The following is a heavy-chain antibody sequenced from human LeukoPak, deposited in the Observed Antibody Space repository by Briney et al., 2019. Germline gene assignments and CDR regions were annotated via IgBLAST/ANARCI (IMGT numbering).Heavy chain of an antibody. Sequence: GGSLRLSCAASGFTFSSCAMGWVRQAPGKGLEWVSAITDSGASSYYTDSVKGRFTISRDNSKNTLYLQMNSLRAEDTAVFYCARAGVGYSSSWRGEPTFDYWGQGTLVTVSS. CDR1: GFTFSSCA. CDR2: ITDSGASS. V-gene: IGHV3-23*01. J-gene: IGHJ4*02. CDR3: ARAGVGYSSSWRGEPTFDY. D-gene: IGHD6-13*01.